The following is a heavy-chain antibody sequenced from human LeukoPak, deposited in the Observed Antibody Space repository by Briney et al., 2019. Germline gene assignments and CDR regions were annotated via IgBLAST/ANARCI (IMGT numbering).Heavy chain of an antibody. D-gene: IGHD4-17*01. CDR3: ATGPPTVPNFDY. CDR1: GGTFSSYA. V-gene: IGHV1-69*06. Sequence: SVKVSCKASGGTFSSYAISWVRQAPGQGLEWMGGIIPIFGTANYAQKFQGRVTITADKSTSTAYMELSSLRSEDTAVYYCATGPPTVPNFDYWGQGTLVTVSS. CDR2: IIPIFGTA. J-gene: IGHJ4*02.